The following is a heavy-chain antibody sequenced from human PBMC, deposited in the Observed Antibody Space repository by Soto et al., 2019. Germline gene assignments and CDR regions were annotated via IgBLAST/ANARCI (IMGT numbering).Heavy chain of an antibody. CDR1: GYTFTSYD. J-gene: IGHJ4*02. CDR3: ARGRASGSYYLLDY. Sequence: ASVKVSCKASGYTFTSYDINWVRQATGQGLEWMGWMNPNSGNTGYAQKFQGRVTMTRDTAIRTAYMEVSSLRSDDTAVYYCARGRASGSYYLLDYWGQGTLVTVSS. D-gene: IGHD3-10*01. CDR2: MNPNSGNT. V-gene: IGHV1-8*01.